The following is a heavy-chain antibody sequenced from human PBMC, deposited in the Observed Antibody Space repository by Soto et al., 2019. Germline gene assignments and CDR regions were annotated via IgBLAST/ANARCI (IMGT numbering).Heavy chain of an antibody. D-gene: IGHD3-16*01. CDR3: ATRHDYGGNLDAFDI. J-gene: IGHJ3*02. CDR2: ISGTGGNT. Sequence: EVQLLESGGGLVQPGGSLRLSCTASGVTFSGYAMSWVRQALGKGLEWVSAISGTGGNTYSADSVKGRFTISRDNSESTLFLQMHSLRADNTAVYYCATRHDYGGNLDAFDIWGQGTTVAVSS. V-gene: IGHV3-23*01. CDR1: GVTFSGYA.